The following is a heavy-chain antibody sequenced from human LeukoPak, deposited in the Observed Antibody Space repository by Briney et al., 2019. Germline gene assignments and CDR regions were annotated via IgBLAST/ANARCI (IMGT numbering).Heavy chain of an antibody. J-gene: IGHJ4*02. D-gene: IGHD3/OR15-3a*01. CDR3: ARGRSNSDY. CDR1: GGSINSYY. V-gene: IGHV4-59*01. Sequence: SGTLSLTCTVSGGSINSYYWTWIRQPPGKGLEWIGYIYYSGSTNYNPSLKSRVTISVDTSKNQFSLTLSSVTAADTAVYYCARGRSNSDYWGQGTLVTVSS. CDR2: IYYSGST.